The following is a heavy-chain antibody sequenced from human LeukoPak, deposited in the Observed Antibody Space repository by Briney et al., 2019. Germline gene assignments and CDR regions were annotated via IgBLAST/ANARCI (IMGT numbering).Heavy chain of an antibody. D-gene: IGHD2-15*01. CDR3: ARAFGYCSGGSCYSNWFDP. Sequence: ASVKVSCKASGYTSTGYYMHWVRQAPGHGLEWMGWINPYSGGTNYAQKFQGRVTMTRDTSISTAYMELSRLRSDDTAVYYCARAFGYCSGGSCYSNWFDPWGQGSLVTVSS. V-gene: IGHV1-2*02. J-gene: IGHJ5*02. CDR2: INPYSGGT. CDR1: GYTSTGYY.